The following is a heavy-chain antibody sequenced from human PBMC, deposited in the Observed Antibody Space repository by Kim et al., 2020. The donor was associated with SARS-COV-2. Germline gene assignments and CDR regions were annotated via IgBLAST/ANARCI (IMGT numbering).Heavy chain of an antibody. CDR1: GFTFSSYG. V-gene: IGHV3-33*01. CDR2: IWYDGSNK. CDR3: ASTSWDSSSWSGDYMDV. Sequence: GGSLRLSCAASGFTFSSYGMHWVRQAPGKGLEWVAVIWYDGSNKYYADSVKGRFTISRDNSKNTLYLQMNSLRAEDTAVYYCASTSWDSSSWSGDYMDVWGKGTPVTASS. J-gene: IGHJ6*03. D-gene: IGHD6-13*01.